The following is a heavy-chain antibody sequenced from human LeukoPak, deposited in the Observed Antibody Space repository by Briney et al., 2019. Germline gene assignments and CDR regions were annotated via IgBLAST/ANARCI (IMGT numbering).Heavy chain of an antibody. CDR3: ARGLSTPRYYYDSSGYYRTYYYYYMDV. Sequence: PSETLSLTCAVYGGSFSGYYWSWIRRPPGKGLEWIGEINHSGSTNYNPSLKSRVTISVDTSKNQFSLKLSSVTAADTAVYYCARGLSTPRYYYDSSGYYRTYYYYYMDVWGKGTTVTVS. CDR2: INHSGST. CDR1: GGSFSGYY. J-gene: IGHJ6*03. D-gene: IGHD3-22*01. V-gene: IGHV4-34*01.